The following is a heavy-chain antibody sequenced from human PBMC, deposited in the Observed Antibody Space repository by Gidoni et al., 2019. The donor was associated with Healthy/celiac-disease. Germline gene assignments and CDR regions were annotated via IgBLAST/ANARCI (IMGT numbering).Heavy chain of an antibody. D-gene: IGHD5-12*01. J-gene: IGHJ3*02. V-gene: IGHV2-5*02. CDR1: GSSPSTSGVG. CDR3: AHRRVRRDGYNWVHDAFDI. Sequence: QITLKESGPTLVKPTQTLTLTCTFSGSSPSTSGVGVGWIRQPPGKALEWLALIYWDDDKRYSPSLKSRLTITKDTSKNQVVLTMTYMDPVDTATYYCAHRRVRRDGYNWVHDAFDIWGQGTMVTVSS. CDR2: IYWDDDK.